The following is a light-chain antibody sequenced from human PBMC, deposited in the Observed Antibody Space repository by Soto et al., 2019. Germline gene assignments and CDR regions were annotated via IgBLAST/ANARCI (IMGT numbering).Light chain of an antibody. J-gene: IGLJ2*01. CDR1: SSDVGSYNL. CDR3: FSYAGSSTDVV. Sequence: QSALTQPASVSGSPGQSITISCTGTSSDVGSYNLVSWYQQHPGKAPKLMIYDGIKRPSGVSNRFSGSKSGNTASLTISGLQAEDEADYYCFSYAGSSTDVVFGGGTKLTVL. CDR2: DGI. V-gene: IGLV2-23*01.